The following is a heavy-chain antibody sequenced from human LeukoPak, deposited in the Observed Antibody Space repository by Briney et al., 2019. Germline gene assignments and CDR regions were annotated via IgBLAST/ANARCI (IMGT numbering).Heavy chain of an antibody. Sequence: SETLSLSCTVSGGSISSYYWSWIRQPPGKGLEWIGYIYYSGSTNYNPSLKSRVTISVDTSKNQFSLKLSSVTAADTAVYYCARVDSSSWYYFDYWGQGTLVTVSS. CDR2: IYYSGST. CDR3: ARVDSSSWYYFDY. CDR1: GGSISSYY. J-gene: IGHJ4*02. D-gene: IGHD6-13*01. V-gene: IGHV4-59*01.